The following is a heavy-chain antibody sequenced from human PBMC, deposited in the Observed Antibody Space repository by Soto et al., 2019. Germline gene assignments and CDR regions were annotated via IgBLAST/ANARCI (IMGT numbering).Heavy chain of an antibody. J-gene: IGHJ3*02. CDR1: GFTFSSYS. D-gene: IGHD3-3*01. CDR2: ISSSSSYI. V-gene: IGHV3-21*01. CDR3: ARDRKGHYDFWSGYYRDAFDI. Sequence: PGGSLRLSCAASGFTFSSYSMNWVRQAPGKGLEWVSSISSSSSYIYYADSVKGRFTISRDNAKNSLYLQMNGLRAEDTAVYYCARDRKGHYDFWSGYYRDAFDIWGQGTMVTVSS.